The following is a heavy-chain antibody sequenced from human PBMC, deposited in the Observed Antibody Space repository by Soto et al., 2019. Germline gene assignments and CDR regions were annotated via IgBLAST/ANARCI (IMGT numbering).Heavy chain of an antibody. CDR3: ARSLGATDEFDY. J-gene: IGHJ4*02. D-gene: IGHD1-26*01. Sequence: QVQLQESGPGLVKPSETLSLTCTVSGGSISSYYWSWIRQPPGKGLEWIGYIYYSGSTNYNPYLKSRVSISVDTSKNQFSLKLSSVTAADTAVYSCARSLGATDEFDYWGQGTLFTVSS. V-gene: IGHV4-59*01. CDR2: IYYSGST. CDR1: GGSISSYY.